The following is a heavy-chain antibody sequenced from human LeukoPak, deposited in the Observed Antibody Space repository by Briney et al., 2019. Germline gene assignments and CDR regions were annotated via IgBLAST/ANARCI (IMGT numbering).Heavy chain of an antibody. CDR1: GFTFDDYA. CDR3: AKDNYDFWSGYTFDY. CDR2: ISWNSGSI. V-gene: IGHV3-9*01. D-gene: IGHD3-3*01. J-gene: IGHJ4*02. Sequence: GGSLRLSCAASGFTFDDYAMPWVRQAPGKGLEWVSGISWNSGSIGYADSVKGRFTISRDNAKNSLYLQMNSLRAEDTALYYCAKDNYDFWSGYTFDYWGQGTLVTVSS.